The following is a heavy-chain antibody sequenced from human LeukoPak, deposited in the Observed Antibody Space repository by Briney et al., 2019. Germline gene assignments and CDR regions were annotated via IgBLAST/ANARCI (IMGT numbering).Heavy chain of an antibody. CDR3: TPCHYDSSGDHYFDS. V-gene: IGHV4-39*01. J-gene: IGHJ4*02. D-gene: IGHD3-22*01. CDR2: IFYSGTT. Sequence: SETLSLICSVSGGYIATSSYYWGWIRRPPGKGLEFIGNIFYSGTTYYNPSLKSRVTMSVGTSTNQFLLKLTSVTAADTTLYCCTPCHYDSSGDHYFDSWGQGTLVTVSS. CDR1: GGYIATSSYY.